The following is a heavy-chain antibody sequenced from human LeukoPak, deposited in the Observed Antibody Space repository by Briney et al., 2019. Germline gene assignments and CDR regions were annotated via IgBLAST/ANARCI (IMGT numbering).Heavy chain of an antibody. Sequence: SETLSLTCTVSGYSISSGYYWGWIRQPPGKGLEWIGSIYHSGSTYYNPSLKSRVTISVDTSKNQFSLKLSSVTAADTAVYYCARDVVGGYGYEGQWLALDYWGQGTLVTVSS. CDR3: ARDVVGGYGYEGQWLALDY. CDR1: GYSISSGYY. D-gene: IGHD6-19*01. V-gene: IGHV4-38-2*02. CDR2: IYHSGST. J-gene: IGHJ4*02.